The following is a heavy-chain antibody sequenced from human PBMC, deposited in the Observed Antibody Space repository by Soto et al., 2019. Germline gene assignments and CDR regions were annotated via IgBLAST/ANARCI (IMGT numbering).Heavy chain of an antibody. CDR2: ISYEGSNK. CDR1: GFTFSSYA. Sequence: QVQLVASGGGVVQPGRSLRLSCAASGFTFSSYAMHWVRQAPGTGLERVAVISYEGSNKYYADSVKGRFTISRDNSKSTLYLQMNSLRTEDTAVYCWERVLGGMATVPFDYWGQGALVSVCS. CDR3: ERVLGGMATVPFDY. J-gene: IGHJ4*02. D-gene: IGHD4-4*01. V-gene: IGHV3-30-3*01.